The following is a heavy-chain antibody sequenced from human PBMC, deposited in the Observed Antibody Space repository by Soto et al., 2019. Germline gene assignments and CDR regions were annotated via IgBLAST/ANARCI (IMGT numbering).Heavy chain of an antibody. D-gene: IGHD3-3*01. CDR2: ISAYNGNT. V-gene: IGHV1-18*04. CDR3: ARSYYDFWSGYYTGYYYGIDV. J-gene: IGHJ6*02. CDR1: GYTFTSYG. Sequence: ASVKVSCKASGYTFTSYGISWVRQAPGQGLEWMGWISAYNGNTNYAQKLQGRVTMTTDTSTSTAYMELRSLRSDDTAVYYCARSYYDFWSGYYTGYYYGIDVSGQGTTVTVYS.